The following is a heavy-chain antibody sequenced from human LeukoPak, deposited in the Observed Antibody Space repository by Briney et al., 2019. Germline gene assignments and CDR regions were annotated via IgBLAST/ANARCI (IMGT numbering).Heavy chain of an antibody. CDR3: ARNYD. J-gene: IGHJ4*02. D-gene: IGHD3-16*01. CDR2: INQDGSEK. Sequence: GGSLRLSCAASGFSFSSNWMSWARQAPGKGLEWVANINQDGSEKYYVDSVKGRFTISRDNAKNSLYLQMNSLRAEDTAVYYCARNYDWGQGTLGTVSS. V-gene: IGHV3-7*04. CDR1: GFSFSSNW.